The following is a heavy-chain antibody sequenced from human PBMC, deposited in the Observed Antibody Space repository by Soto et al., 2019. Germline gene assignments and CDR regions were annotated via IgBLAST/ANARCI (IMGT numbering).Heavy chain of an antibody. CDR2: ISYDGSNK. Sequence: QVQLLESGGGVVQPGRSLRLSCAASGFTFSSYAMHWVRQAPGKGLEWVAVISYDGSNKYYADSVKGRFTISRDNSKNTLYLQMNSLRAEDTAVYYCARDVVVTAIGWFDPWGQGTLVTVSS. CDR3: ARDVVVTAIGWFDP. J-gene: IGHJ5*02. V-gene: IGHV3-30-3*01. D-gene: IGHD2-21*02. CDR1: GFTFSSYA.